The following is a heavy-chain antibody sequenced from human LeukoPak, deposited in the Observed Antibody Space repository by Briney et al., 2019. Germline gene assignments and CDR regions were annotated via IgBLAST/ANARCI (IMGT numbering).Heavy chain of an antibody. CDR2: MSSSGDLI. CDR1: GFSFSGYE. CDR3: VGFTGDY. D-gene: IGHD3-16*01. V-gene: IGHV3-48*03. J-gene: IGHJ4*02. Sequence: GGSLRLSCEGSGFSFSGYEMNWVRQVPGKGLEWVSYMSSSGDLIYYADSVRGRFTISRDNAKNSLYLQMNSLRAEDSAVYYCVGFTGDYWGQGTLVTVSS.